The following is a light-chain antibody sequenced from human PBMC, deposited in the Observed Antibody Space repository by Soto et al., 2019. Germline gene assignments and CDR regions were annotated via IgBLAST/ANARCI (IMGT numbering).Light chain of an antibody. CDR1: QSVYSN. J-gene: IGKJ2*01. V-gene: IGKV3-15*01. CDR2: DAS. CDR3: QQYNNWPPYT. Sequence: EIVMTQSPATLSVSPGERATLSCRASQSVYSNLAWYQQKPGQAPRLLIYDASTRATGIPARFSGSGSGTAFTLTISSRQSEDFAVYYCQQYNNWPPYTFGQGTKLEIK.